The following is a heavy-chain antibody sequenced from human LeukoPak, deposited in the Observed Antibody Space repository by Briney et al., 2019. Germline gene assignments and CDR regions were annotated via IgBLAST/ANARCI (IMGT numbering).Heavy chain of an antibody. V-gene: IGHV1-69*04. Sequence: ASVKVSCETSGGTFGTFAISWVRQAPGQGLEWMGRIIPILGVFDYAQKFQDRMTILADMSTTTVHMEMRLRYEDTATYYCAREMASNGYYPGLVSWGQGTLVAVYS. D-gene: IGHD3-22*01. CDR2: IIPILGVF. CDR1: GGTFGTFA. CDR3: AREMASNGYYPGLVS. J-gene: IGHJ5*02.